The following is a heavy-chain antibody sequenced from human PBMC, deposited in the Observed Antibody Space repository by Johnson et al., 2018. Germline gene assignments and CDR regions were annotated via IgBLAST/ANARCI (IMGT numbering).Heavy chain of an antibody. Sequence: VQLQESGGGLVKPGGSQRLSCAASRITVSDVWVSWVRQAPGKGLEWVARIESAPAGATTDYAAPVKGRLPTSRENAKTSFYLQMNSLRAGDTAMYYCARSLRKSITMIVTPHWTLDGFDIWGQGTMVTVSS. D-gene: IGHD3-22*01. CDR2: IESAPAGATT. V-gene: IGHV3-15*04. J-gene: IGHJ3*02. CDR1: RITVSDVW. CDR3: ARSLRKSITMIVTPHWTLDGFDI.